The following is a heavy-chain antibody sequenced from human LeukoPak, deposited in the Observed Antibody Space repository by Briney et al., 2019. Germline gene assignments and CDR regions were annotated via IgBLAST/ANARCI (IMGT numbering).Heavy chain of an antibody. CDR3: ARGIVVVPAARGECFDP. Sequence: ASVEVSCKASGGTFSSYAISWVRQAPGQGLEWMGGIIPIFGTANYAQKFQGGVTITADESTSTAYMELSSLRSEDTAVYYCARGIVVVPAARGECFDPWGQGTLVTVSS. V-gene: IGHV1-69*13. CDR2: IIPIFGTA. CDR1: GGTFSSYA. J-gene: IGHJ5*02. D-gene: IGHD2-2*01.